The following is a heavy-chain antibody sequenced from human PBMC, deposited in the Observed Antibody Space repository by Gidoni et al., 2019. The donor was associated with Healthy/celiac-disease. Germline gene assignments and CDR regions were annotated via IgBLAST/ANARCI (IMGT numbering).Heavy chain of an antibody. Sequence: QVQLQQWGAGLLKPSETLSLTCAVYGGSFSGYYWSWIRQPPGKGLEWIGEINHSGSTNYNPSLKSRVTISVDTSKNQFSLKLSSVTAADTAVYYCASPYYDILTGYYRDYYYYGMDVWGQGTTVTVSS. CDR3: ASPYYDILTGYYRDYYYYGMDV. V-gene: IGHV4-34*01. CDR1: GGSFSGYY. D-gene: IGHD3-9*01. J-gene: IGHJ6*02. CDR2: INHSGST.